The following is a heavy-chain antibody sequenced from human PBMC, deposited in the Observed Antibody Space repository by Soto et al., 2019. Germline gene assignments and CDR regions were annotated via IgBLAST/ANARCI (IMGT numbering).Heavy chain of an antibody. Sequence: SLRLSCAASGFTFSSYWMHWVRQAPGKGLVWVSHINSDGSSTTYADSVKGRFTISRDNAKNTLYLQMNSLRAEDTAVYYCARMEDFWSGPGEYYYGMDVWGQGTTVTVSS. V-gene: IGHV3-74*01. CDR3: ARMEDFWSGPGEYYYGMDV. D-gene: IGHD3-3*01. CDR2: INSDGSST. J-gene: IGHJ6*02. CDR1: GFTFSSYW.